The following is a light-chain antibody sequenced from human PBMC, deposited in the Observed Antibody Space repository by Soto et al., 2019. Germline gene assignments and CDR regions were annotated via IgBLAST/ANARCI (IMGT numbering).Light chain of an antibody. J-gene: IGKJ2*01. CDR1: QSVLYSTNNKNY. CDR2: WAS. CDR3: QQHYSSSYT. V-gene: IGKV4-1*01. Sequence: DIVMTQSPDSLAVSLGERATINCKSSQSVLYSTNNKNYLTWYQQKPGQPPKLLIYWASTRESVVPDRFSGSGSGTDFTLTISSLQAEDVAVYYCQQHYSSSYTFGQGTKLEIK.